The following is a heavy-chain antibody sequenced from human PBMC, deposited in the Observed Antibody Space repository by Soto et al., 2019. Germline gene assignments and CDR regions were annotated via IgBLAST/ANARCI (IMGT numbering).Heavy chain of an antibody. J-gene: IGHJ4*02. V-gene: IGHV4-30-2*01. D-gene: IGHD1-26*01. CDR2: IYHSGST. CDR3: ARAKPKYFYSGRQYYFDY. Sequence: PSETLSLTCAVSGGSISSGGYSWSWIRQPPGKGLEWIGYIYHSGSTYYNPSLKSRVTISVDRSKNQFSLKLSSVTAADTAVYYCARAKPKYFYSGRQYYFDYWGQGTLVTVSS. CDR1: GGSISSGGYS.